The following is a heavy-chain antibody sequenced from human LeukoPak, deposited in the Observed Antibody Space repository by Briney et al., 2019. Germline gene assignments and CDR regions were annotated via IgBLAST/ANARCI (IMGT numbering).Heavy chain of an antibody. D-gene: IGHD3-22*01. Sequence: SETLSLTCTVSGGSISSYYWSWIRQPAGKGLESIGHISTSGSTNYNPSLKSRVTMSVDTSKNQFSLKLSSVTAADAAVYYSASVRYADSSVLNRKGSYYFDYWGQGTLVTVSS. V-gene: IGHV4-4*07. J-gene: IGHJ4*02. CDR3: ASVRYADSSVLNRKGSYYFDY. CDR1: GGSISSYY. CDR2: ISTSGST.